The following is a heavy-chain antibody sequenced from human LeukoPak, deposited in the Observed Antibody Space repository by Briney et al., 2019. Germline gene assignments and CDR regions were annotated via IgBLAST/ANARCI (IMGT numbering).Heavy chain of an antibody. CDR2: TYYRSKWYN. D-gene: IGHD4-17*01. J-gene: IGHJ4*02. CDR3: ASSARRWDYGDYWGY. V-gene: IGHV6-1*01. Sequence: SQTLSLTCAISGDSVSSNSATWNWIRQSPSRGLEWLGRTYYRSKWYNDYAVSVKSRITINPDTSKNQFSLQLNSVTPEDTAVYYCASSARRWDYGDYWGYWGQGTLVTVSS. CDR1: GDSVSSNSAT.